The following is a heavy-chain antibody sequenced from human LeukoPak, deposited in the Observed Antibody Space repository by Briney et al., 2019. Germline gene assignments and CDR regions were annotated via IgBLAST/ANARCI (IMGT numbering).Heavy chain of an antibody. J-gene: IGHJ4*02. D-gene: IGHD6-19*01. Sequence: SGTLSLTCAVSGGSISSSIWWNWVRQPPGKGLEWIGEIYHSGSTNYNPSLRSRVTISVDKSKNQFSLNLSSVIAADTAVYYCATVAVAGTFAWGQGTLATVSS. V-gene: IGHV4-4*02. CDR2: IYHSGST. CDR1: GGSISSSIW. CDR3: ATVAVAGTFA.